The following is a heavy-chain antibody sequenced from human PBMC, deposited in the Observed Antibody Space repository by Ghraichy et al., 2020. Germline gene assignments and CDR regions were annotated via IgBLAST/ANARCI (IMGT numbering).Heavy chain of an antibody. CDR2: IYYSGST. D-gene: IGHD6-13*01. J-gene: IGHJ5*02. Sequence: ESLNISCTVSGGSVSSGSYYWSWIRQPPGKGLEWIGYIYYSGSTNYNPSLKSRVTISVDTSKNQFSLKLSSVTAADTAVYYCARYGSWGYWFDPWGQGTLVTVSS. CDR3: ARYGSWGYWFDP. CDR1: GGSVSSGSYY. V-gene: IGHV4-61*01.